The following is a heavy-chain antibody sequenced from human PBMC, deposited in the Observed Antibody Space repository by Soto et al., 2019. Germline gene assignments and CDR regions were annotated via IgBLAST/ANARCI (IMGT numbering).Heavy chain of an antibody. Sequence: SETLSLTCTVSGGSINSYYWNWIRQPPGKELEWIGYIYYSGSTRYNPSVKGRFTISRDNSKNTLFLQMNSLRAEDTAVYYCVKDMSYYGSGGQAFDYWGQGTLVTVSS. D-gene: IGHD3-10*01. CDR1: GGSINSYY. CDR3: VKDMSYYGSGGQAFDY. CDR2: IYYSGST. V-gene: IGHV4-59*01. J-gene: IGHJ4*02.